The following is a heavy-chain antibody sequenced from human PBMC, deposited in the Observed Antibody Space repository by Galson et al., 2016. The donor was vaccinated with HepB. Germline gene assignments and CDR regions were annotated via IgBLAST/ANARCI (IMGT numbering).Heavy chain of an antibody. CDR3: AKIGWGGDS. J-gene: IGHJ4*02. D-gene: IGHD3-10*01. CDR2: VFYDERT. CDR1: GGSISSYY. Sequence: SETLSLTCTVSGGSISSYYWSWIRQPPGKGLEWIGFVFYDERTGYDPSFKSRVTISLDTSNNQFSLKLTSVTTADTAVYYCAKIGWGGDSWGPGALVAVSS. V-gene: IGHV4-59*01.